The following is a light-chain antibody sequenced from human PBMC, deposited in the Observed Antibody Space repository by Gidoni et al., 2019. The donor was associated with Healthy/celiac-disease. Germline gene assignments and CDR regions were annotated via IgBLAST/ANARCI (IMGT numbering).Light chain of an antibody. V-gene: IGKV2-28*01. J-gene: IGKJ2*01. CDR1: QSLLHSNGYNY. CDR2: LGS. Sequence: DIVMTQSPLSLPVTPGEPASISCRSSQSLLHSNGYNYLDWYLQKPGQSPQLLIYLGSNRASGVPDRFSGSGSGTDFTLKISRVEAENVGVYYCMQALQTPYTFGQRNKLENK. CDR3: MQALQTPYT.